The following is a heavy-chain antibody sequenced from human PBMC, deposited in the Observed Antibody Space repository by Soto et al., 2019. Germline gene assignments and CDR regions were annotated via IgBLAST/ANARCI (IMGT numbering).Heavy chain of an antibody. V-gene: IGHV5-51*01. CDR2: IYPGDSDT. CDR1: GYSFTSYW. D-gene: IGHD2-15*01. CDR3: ARGGYCSGGSCYWEDVGAFDI. J-gene: IGHJ3*02. Sequence: GESLKISCKGSGYSFTSYWIGWVRQMPGKGLEWMGIIYPGDSDTRYSPSFQGQVTISADKSISTAYLQWSSLKASDTAMYYCARGGYCSGGSCYWEDVGAFDIWGQGTMVT.